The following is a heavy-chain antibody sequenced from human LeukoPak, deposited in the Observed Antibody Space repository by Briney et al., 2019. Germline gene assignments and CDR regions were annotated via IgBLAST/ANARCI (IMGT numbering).Heavy chain of an antibody. CDR1: GFTVSSNY. CDR2: IYSGGST. CDR3: ARAHRSGWYIDY. D-gene: IGHD6-19*01. Sequence: PGGSLRLSCAASGFTVSSNYMSWVRQAPGKGLEWVSVIYSGGSTYYADSVKGRFTISRDNFKNTLYLQMNSLRAEDTAVYYCARAHRSGWYIDYWGQGTLVTVSS. J-gene: IGHJ4*02. V-gene: IGHV3-66*01.